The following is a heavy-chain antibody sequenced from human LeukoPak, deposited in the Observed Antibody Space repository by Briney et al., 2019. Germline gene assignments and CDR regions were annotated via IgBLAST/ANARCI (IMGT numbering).Heavy chain of an antibody. V-gene: IGHV4-61*02. Sequence: SETLSLTCTVSGGSISSGTYYWSWIRQPAGKGLEWIGRFYTSGSTNYNPSLKSRVTISVDTSKNQFSLKLSSVTAADTAVYYCARSEDYYDSSGYPYWGQGTLVTVSS. D-gene: IGHD3-22*01. CDR3: ARSEDYYDSSGYPY. CDR1: GGSISSGTYY. CDR2: FYTSGST. J-gene: IGHJ4*02.